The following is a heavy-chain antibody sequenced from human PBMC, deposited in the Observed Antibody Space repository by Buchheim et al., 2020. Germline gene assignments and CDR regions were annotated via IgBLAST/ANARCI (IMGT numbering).Heavy chain of an antibody. V-gene: IGHV3-21*01. CDR2: ISSSSSYI. J-gene: IGHJ4*02. Sequence: EVQLVESGGGLVKTGGSLRLSCAASGFTFSNYSMNWVRQAPGKGLEWVSSISSSSSYIYYAESLKGRFTISRDKAKNSLYLQMTSLRAEGTAVYYCARASGAVPGGAGGGIDYWGQGTL. CDR3: ARASGAVPGGAGGGIDY. D-gene: IGHD2-8*02. CDR1: GFTFSNYS.